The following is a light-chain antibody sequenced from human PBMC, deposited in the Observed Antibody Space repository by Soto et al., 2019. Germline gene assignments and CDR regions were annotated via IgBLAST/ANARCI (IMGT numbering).Light chain of an antibody. J-gene: IGKJ3*01. CDR2: GAS. V-gene: IGKV3-20*01. CDR3: QQYGSSPRA. CDR1: ESLSSGF. Sequence: PGERATLSCRANESLSSGFLAWYQQRRGQAPRLLIYGASTRATGIPDRFSGSGSGTDFTLTISRLEPEDFAVYYCQQYGSSPRAFGPGTKVDIK.